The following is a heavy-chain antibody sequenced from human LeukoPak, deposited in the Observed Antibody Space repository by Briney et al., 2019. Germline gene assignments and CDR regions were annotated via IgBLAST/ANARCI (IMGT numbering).Heavy chain of an antibody. J-gene: IGHJ4*02. CDR1: GGSISSGGSY. CDR3: ARNPDTTMIVDV. Sequence: SETLSLICPVSGGSISSGGSYWSWIRQPPGKGLEWIGYIYSSGTTYYNSSLRRRSTISVDTSKNQFSLKLNSVTAADTPVYYCARNPDTTMIVDVWGQGTLVTVSS. V-gene: IGHV4-31*03. D-gene: IGHD3-22*01. CDR2: IYSSGTT.